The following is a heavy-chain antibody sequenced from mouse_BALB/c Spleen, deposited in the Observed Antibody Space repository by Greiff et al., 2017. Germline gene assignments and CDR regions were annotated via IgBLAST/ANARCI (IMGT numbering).Heavy chain of an antibody. CDR2: INPSTGYT. J-gene: IGHJ2*01. CDR1: GYTFTSYW. Sequence: QVQLKQSGAELAKPGASVKMSCKASGYTFTSYWMHWVKQRPGQGLEWIGYINPSTGYTEYNQKFKDKATLTADKSSSTAYMQLSSLTSEDSAVYYCARAAGNYWGQGTTLTVSS. CDR3: ARAAGNY. D-gene: IGHD4-1*01. V-gene: IGHV1-7*01.